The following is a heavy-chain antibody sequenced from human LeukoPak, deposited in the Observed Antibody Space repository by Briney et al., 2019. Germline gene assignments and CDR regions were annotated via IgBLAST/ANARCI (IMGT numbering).Heavy chain of an antibody. CDR1: GFTFSSYE. CDR2: ISSSGTTI. D-gene: IGHD6-13*01. J-gene: IGHJ4*02. Sequence: GGSLRLSCAASGFTFSSYEMNWVRQAPGKGLQWVSDISSSGTTIYYADSVKGRFTISRDNAKKSVYLQMDSLRAEDTAVYYCARDQIGSWWGQGTLVIVSS. V-gene: IGHV3-48*03. CDR3: ARDQIGSW.